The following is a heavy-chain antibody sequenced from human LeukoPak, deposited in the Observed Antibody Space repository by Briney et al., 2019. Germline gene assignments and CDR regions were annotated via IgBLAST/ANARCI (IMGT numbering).Heavy chain of an antibody. CDR1: GCTFTSYA. V-gene: IGHV1-69*05. CDR3: ASGRDWFDP. Sequence: SVKVSCKASGCTFTSYAISWVREAPGQGLEWMGGIIPIFGTANYAQKFHGRVTITTDESTSTAFMELHSLRSEDTAVYYCASGRDWFDPWGQGTLVTVSS. J-gene: IGHJ5*02. CDR2: IIPIFGTA.